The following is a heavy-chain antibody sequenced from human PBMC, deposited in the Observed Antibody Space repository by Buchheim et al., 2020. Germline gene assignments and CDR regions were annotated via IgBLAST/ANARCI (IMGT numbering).Heavy chain of an antibody. J-gene: IGHJ5*02. CDR3: ARDQDYDSSGFPRWFDP. CDR1: GFTFSSYS. CDR2: ISRRSTNI. V-gene: IGHV3-48*02. Sequence: EVQLVESGGGLVQPGGSLRLSCAGSGFTFSSYSMNWVRQAPGKGLEWVSYISRRSTNIYYADSVKGRFSISRENAKNSVYLQMNSLRDEDTAVYYCARDQDYDSSGFPRWFDPWGQGTL. D-gene: IGHD3-22*01.